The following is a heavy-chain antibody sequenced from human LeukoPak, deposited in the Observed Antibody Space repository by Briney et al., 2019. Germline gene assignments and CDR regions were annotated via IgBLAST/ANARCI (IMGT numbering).Heavy chain of an antibody. J-gene: IGHJ4*02. CDR1: GFTFGNYA. CDR3: AKWGDYDVLTGYYVSDY. V-gene: IGHV3-23*01. CDR2: ITGGGSGI. D-gene: IGHD3-9*01. Sequence: PGASLRLSCAASGFTFGNYAMSWVRQAPGKGLEWVSAITGGGSGIYYADSMKSRFTISRDNSKNTLYLQINSLRAEDTAVYYCAKWGDYDVLTGYYVSDYWGQGTLVTVS.